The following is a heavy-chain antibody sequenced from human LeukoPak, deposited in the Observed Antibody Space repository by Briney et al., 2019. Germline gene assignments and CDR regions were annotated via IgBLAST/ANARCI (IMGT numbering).Heavy chain of an antibody. V-gene: IGHV4-38-2*02. CDR3: ARQRVRGSYYFDY. CDR2: IYHSGST. Sequence: SETLSLTCTVSGYSISSGYYWGWIRQPPGKGLEWIGSIYHSGSTYYNPSLKSRVTISVDTSKNQFSLKLSSVTAADTAVYYCARQRVRGSYYFDYWGQGTLVTVSS. D-gene: IGHD1-26*01. J-gene: IGHJ4*02. CDR1: GYSISSGYY.